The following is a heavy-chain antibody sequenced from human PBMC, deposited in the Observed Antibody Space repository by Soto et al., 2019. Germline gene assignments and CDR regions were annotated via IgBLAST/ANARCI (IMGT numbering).Heavy chain of an antibody. J-gene: IGHJ3*02. Sequence: ASVKVSCKASGYTFTGYYMHWVRQAPGQGLEWMGWINPNSGGTNYAQKFQGWITMTRDTSISTAYMELSRLRSDDTAVYYCARASGGNDPDAFDIWGQGTMVTVSS. V-gene: IGHV1-2*04. CDR2: INPNSGGT. D-gene: IGHD2-15*01. CDR3: ARASGGNDPDAFDI. CDR1: GYTFTGYY.